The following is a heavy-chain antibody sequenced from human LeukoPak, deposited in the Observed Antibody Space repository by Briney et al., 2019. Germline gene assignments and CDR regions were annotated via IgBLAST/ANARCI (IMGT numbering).Heavy chain of an antibody. V-gene: IGHV1-2*02. Sequence: ASVKVSCKASGYTFTDPYIHWVRRAPGQGLEWMGWINPNSGDTNYAQKFQGRVTMTRDTSITTAHMELSRLRSDDTAVYYCARDFYYDSSGAFDFWGQGTLVTVSS. CDR2: INPNSGDT. CDR3: ARDFYYDSSGAFDF. J-gene: IGHJ4*02. D-gene: IGHD3-22*01. CDR1: GYTFTDPY.